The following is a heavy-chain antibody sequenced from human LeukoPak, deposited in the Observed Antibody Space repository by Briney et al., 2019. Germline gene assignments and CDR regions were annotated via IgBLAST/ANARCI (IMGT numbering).Heavy chain of an antibody. CDR3: AKYDFWSGYGIDV. J-gene: IGHJ6*02. CDR2: ISYDGSTK. V-gene: IGHV3-30*18. Sequence: GGSLRLSCAASGFTFSSSGMHWVRQAPGKGLEWVAVISYDGSTKCYADSVKGRFTISRDNSKYTLYLQMNSLRAEDTAVYYCAKYDFWSGYGIDVWGQGTTVTVSS. CDR1: GFTFSSSG. D-gene: IGHD3-3*01.